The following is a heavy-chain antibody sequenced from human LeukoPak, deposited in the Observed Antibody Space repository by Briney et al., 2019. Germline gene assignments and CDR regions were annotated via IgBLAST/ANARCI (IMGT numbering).Heavy chain of an antibody. Sequence: GGSLRLSCSVSGLTFYTYAMSWVRQAPGKGLEWVSAISGRDGRTYYADSVKGRFTISRDNSKNTLYLQVNSLRAEDTAVYYCARGRRDGYNSYYFDYWGQGTLVTVSS. D-gene: IGHD5-24*01. V-gene: IGHV3-23*01. CDR3: ARGRRDGYNSYYFDY. CDR2: ISGRDGRT. CDR1: GLTFYTYA. J-gene: IGHJ4*02.